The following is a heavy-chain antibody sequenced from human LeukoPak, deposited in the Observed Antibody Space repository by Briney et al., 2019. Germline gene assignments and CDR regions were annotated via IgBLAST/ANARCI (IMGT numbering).Heavy chain of an antibody. CDR3: ATSYDNSGYYYWDY. CDR1: GYTFTDYY. CDR2: INPNGGGT. V-gene: IGHV1-2*02. D-gene: IGHD3-22*01. Sequence: GASVKVSCKASGYTFTDYYMHWVRQAPGQGLEWMGWINPNGGGTNYAQKFQDRVTMTRDTSISTAYMELSRLRSDDTAVYYCATSYDNSGYYYWDYWGQGTLVTVSS. J-gene: IGHJ4*02.